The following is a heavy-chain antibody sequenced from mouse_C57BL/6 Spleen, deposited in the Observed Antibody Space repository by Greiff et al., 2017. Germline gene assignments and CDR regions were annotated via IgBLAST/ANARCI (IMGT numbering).Heavy chain of an antibody. CDR3: ARYRQLRLLAFDD. D-gene: IGHD3-2*02. J-gene: IGHJ2*01. V-gene: IGHV1-42*01. Sequence: EVQLQQSGPELAKPGASVKISCKASGYSFTGYYMNWVKQSPEKSLEWIGEINPSTGGTTYNQKFKAKATLTVDKSSSTAYMQLESLTSEDSAVXYCARYRQLRLLAFDDWGQGTTLTVSS. CDR1: GYSFTGYY. CDR2: INPSTGGT.